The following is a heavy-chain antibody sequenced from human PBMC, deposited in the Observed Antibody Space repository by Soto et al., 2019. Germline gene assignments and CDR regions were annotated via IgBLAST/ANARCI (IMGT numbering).Heavy chain of an antibody. J-gene: IGHJ4*02. V-gene: IGHV4-59*08. CDR3: ASMGYHYGSGSYPLDY. Sequence: SETLSLTCTVSGGSISSYYWTWIRQPPGKGLEWIGFMYNSGSTHYNPSLKSRVTISLDTSKNQFSLNLRSVTAADTAVYYCASMGYHYGSGSYPLDYWGQGTLVTISS. D-gene: IGHD3-10*01. CDR1: GGSISSYY. CDR2: MYNSGST.